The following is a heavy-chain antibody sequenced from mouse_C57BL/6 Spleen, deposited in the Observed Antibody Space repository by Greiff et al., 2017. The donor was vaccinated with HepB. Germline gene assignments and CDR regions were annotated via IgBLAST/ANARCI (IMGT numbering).Heavy chain of an antibody. CDR1: GYTFTDYY. J-gene: IGHJ4*01. V-gene: IGHV1-19*01. CDR2: INPYNGGT. CDR3: ARGWDDAMDY. D-gene: IGHD4-1*01. Sequence: EVQLQQSGPVLVKPGASVKMSCKASGYTFTDYYMNWVKQSHGKGLEWIGVINPYNGGTSYNQKFKGKATLTVDKSSSTAYMELNSLTSEDSAFYYCARGWDDAMDYWGQGTSVTVSS.